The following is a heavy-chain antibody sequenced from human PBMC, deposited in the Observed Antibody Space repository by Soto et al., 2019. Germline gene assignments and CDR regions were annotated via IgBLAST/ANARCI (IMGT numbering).Heavy chain of an antibody. CDR2: INSDGSST. CDR3: ASSLLTPFDY. D-gene: IGHD7-27*01. J-gene: IGHJ4*02. CDR1: GFIFNNYW. V-gene: IGHV3-74*01. Sequence: GGSLRLSCAASGFIFNNYWMHWVRQAPGKGLVWVLRINSDGSSTSYADSVKGRFTISRDNAKNTLYLQMNSLRAEDTAVYYCASSLLTPFDYWGQGTLVTVSS.